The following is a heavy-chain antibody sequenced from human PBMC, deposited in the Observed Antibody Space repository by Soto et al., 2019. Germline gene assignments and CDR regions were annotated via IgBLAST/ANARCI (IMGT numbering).Heavy chain of an antibody. Sequence: EVQLLESGGGLVQPGGSLRLSCAASGFTFSNYAMSWVRQAPGKGLECVSVLRGSGGNRDYADSVKGRFTISSDNSKNTLYLQMNSLRGEDTAVYYCAKVKEGATDYWGQGTLVTVSS. J-gene: IGHJ4*02. V-gene: IGHV3-23*01. CDR2: LRGSGGNR. CDR3: AKVKEGATDY. CDR1: GFTFSNYA. D-gene: IGHD1-26*01.